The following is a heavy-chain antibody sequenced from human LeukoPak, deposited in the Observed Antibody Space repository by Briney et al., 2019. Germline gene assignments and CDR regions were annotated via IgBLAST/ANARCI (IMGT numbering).Heavy chain of an antibody. CDR2: ICNGGSNK. CDR3: ARRQKVNTMVRGVRTYSYSRMDV. V-gene: IGHV3-33*01. Sequence: GRSLRLSCAASGFTFSSYSMHWVRQAPGKGLEWVAFICNGGSNKYYADSVEGRFTISRDNAKNSLYLQINSLRAEVKAVYYCARRQKVNTMVRGVRTYSYSRMDVWGKGTTVTVSS. J-gene: IGHJ6*04. CDR1: GFTFSSYS. D-gene: IGHD3-10*01.